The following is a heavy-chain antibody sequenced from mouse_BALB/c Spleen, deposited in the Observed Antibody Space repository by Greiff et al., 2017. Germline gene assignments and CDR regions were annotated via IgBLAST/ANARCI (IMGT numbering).Heavy chain of an antibody. CDR3: AVITTVVEDYAMDY. CDR2: IWSGGST. J-gene: IGHJ4*01. D-gene: IGHD1-1*01. CDR1: GFSLTSYG. V-gene: IGHV2-2*02. Sequence: QVQLQQSGPGLVQPSQSLSITCTVSGFSLTSYGVHWVRQSPGKGLEWLGVIWSGGSTDYNAAFISRLSISKDNSKSQVFFKMNSLQANDTAIYYCAVITTVVEDYAMDYWGQGTSVTVSS.